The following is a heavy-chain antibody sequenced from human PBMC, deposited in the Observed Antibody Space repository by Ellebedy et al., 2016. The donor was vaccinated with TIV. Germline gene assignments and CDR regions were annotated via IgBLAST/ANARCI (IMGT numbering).Heavy chain of an antibody. CDR2: ISYDANNK. Sequence: GESLKISCAASGFTFSSYDMHWVRQAPGKGLEWVALISYDANNKYYAYSVKVRFTISRDNSKNTLYLQMNTLRPEDTAMYFCAKVPVGFCTTTPCFYLDYWGQGTRVTVSS. CDR3: AKVPVGFCTTTPCFYLDY. D-gene: IGHD2-2*01. V-gene: IGHV3-30*18. J-gene: IGHJ4*02. CDR1: GFTFSSYD.